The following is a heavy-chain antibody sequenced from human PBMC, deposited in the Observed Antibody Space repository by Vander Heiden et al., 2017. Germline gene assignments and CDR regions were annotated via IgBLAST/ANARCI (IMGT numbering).Heavy chain of an antibody. CDR2: IFSIGST. J-gene: IGHJ4*02. CDR1: GDSISSGAYY. Sequence: QVHLQESVPGQVKPSQTLSLTCSVSGDSISSGAYYWSWIRQHPGKGLEWVGYIFSIGSTYYNPSLKSRVTISRDTSKNQFSLTLSSVTAADTAVYYCARASFWSGYYKPADYWGQGTLVTVSP. D-gene: IGHD3-3*01. CDR3: ARASFWSGYYKPADY. V-gene: IGHV4-31*03.